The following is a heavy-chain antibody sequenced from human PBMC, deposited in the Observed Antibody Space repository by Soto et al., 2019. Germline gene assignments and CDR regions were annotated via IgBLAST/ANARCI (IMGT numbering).Heavy chain of an antibody. J-gene: IGHJ4*02. D-gene: IGHD3-10*01. CDR3: ARVNPDYYGSGSYNY. CDR2: IYYSGST. CDR1: GGSIISYY. Sequence: SETLSLTCTVSGGSIISYYWSWIRQPPGKGLEWIGYIYYSGSTNYNPSLKSRVTISVDTSKNQFSLKLSSVTAADTAVYYCARVNPDYYGSGSYNYWGQGTLVTVSS. V-gene: IGHV4-59*01.